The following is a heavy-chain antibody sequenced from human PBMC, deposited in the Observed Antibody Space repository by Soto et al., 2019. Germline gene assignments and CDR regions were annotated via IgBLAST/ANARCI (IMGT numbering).Heavy chain of an antibody. CDR3: ARLPASAGDNDLTFDY. CDR1: GYSFTSYW. D-gene: IGHD6-13*01. CDR2: IDPSDSYT. J-gene: IGHJ4*02. Sequence: GESLKISCKCSGYSFTSYWISWVRQMPGKGLEWMGRIDPSDSYTNYSSSFQGHVTISADKSISTAYLQWSSLKASDTTMYYCARLPASAGDNDLTFDYWGPGTLVTVSS. V-gene: IGHV5-10-1*01.